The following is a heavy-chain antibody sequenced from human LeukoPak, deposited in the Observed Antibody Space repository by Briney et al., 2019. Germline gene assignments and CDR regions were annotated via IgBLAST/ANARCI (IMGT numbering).Heavy chain of an antibody. Sequence: ASVKVSCKASGYTFTSYYMHWVRQAPGQGLEWMGIINPSGGSTSYAQKFQGRVTMTRDTSTSTVYMELSSLRSEDTAVYYCAREGVEWELLRGAFDIWGQGTKVTVSS. J-gene: IGHJ3*02. CDR1: GYTFTSYY. CDR3: AREGVEWELLRGAFDI. V-gene: IGHV1-46*01. D-gene: IGHD1-26*01. CDR2: INPSGGST.